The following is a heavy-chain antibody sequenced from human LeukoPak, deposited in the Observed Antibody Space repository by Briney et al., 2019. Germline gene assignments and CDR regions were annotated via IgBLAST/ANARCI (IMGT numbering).Heavy chain of an antibody. Sequence: ASVTVSCKASGYTFTSYYMHWVRQAPGQGLEWMGIINPSGGSTSYAQKFQGRVTMTRDTSTSTVYMELSSLRSEDTAVYYCARDQSGLRSSWYATFDYWGQGTLVTVSS. CDR3: ARDQSGLRSSWYATFDY. CDR1: GYTFTSYY. D-gene: IGHD6-13*01. J-gene: IGHJ4*02. V-gene: IGHV1-46*01. CDR2: INPSGGST.